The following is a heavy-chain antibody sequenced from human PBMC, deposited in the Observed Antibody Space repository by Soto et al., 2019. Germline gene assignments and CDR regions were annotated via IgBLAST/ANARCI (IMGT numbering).Heavy chain of an antibody. V-gene: IGHV3-23*01. D-gene: IGHD6-13*01. CDR2: IGQTPTNT. CDR3: ARDRERDAWYEDY. CDR1: GFTFSNYA. Sequence: TGGSLRLSCAASGFTFSNYAMNWVRQAPGKGLEWVSSIGQTPTNTYYADSVEGRFTISRDDSKNTLYLEMNSLRAEDTAVYYCARDRERDAWYEDYWGQGTLVTVSS. J-gene: IGHJ4*02.